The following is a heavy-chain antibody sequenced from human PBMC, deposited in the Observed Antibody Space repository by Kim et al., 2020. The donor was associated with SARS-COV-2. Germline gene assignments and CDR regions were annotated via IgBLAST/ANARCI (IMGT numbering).Heavy chain of an antibody. CDR3: AKDREQLWAGDPTEWELLSRPLHIPYYMDV. Sequence: GGSLRLSCAASGFTFSSYAMSWVRQAPGKGLEWVSAISGSGGSTYYADSVKGRFTISRDNSKNTLYLQMNSLRAEDTAVYYCAKDREQLWAGDPTEWELLSRPLHIPYYMDVWGKGTTVTVSS. CDR2: ISGSGGST. V-gene: IGHV3-23*01. D-gene: IGHD1-26*01. J-gene: IGHJ6*03. CDR1: GFTFSSYA.